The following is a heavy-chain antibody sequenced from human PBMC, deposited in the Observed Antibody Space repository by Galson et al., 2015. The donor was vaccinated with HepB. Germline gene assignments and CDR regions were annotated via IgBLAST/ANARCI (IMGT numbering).Heavy chain of an antibody. V-gene: IGHV3-15*07. CDR1: GFIFNNAW. Sequence: SLRLSCAASGFIFNNAWMHWVRQAPGKGLEWVGRIKSKIDGGTTDHAAPVKGRFTISRDDSKNTLYLQMNSLRTEDKAVYYCTTGRYFDWSPRYDYWGQGTLVTVSS. D-gene: IGHD3-9*01. J-gene: IGHJ4*02. CDR2: IKSKIDGGTT. CDR3: TTGRYFDWSPRYDY.